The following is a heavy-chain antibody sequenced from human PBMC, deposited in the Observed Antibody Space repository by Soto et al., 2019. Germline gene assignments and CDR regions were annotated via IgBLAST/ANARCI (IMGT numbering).Heavy chain of an antibody. V-gene: IGHV3-21*01. CDR3: ARGGTKDYYYYGMDV. Sequence: GSLRLSCAASGFTFSSYSMNWVRQAPGKGLEWVSSISSSSSYIYYADSVKGRFTISRDNAKNSLYLQMNSLRAEDTAVYYCARGGTKDYYYYGMDVWGQGTTVTVSS. J-gene: IGHJ6*02. CDR1: GFTFSSYS. CDR2: ISSSSSYI.